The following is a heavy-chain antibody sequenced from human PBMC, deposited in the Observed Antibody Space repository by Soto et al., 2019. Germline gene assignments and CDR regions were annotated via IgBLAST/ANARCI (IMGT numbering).Heavy chain of an antibody. CDR1: GYTFTSYW. J-gene: IGHJ4*02. Sequence: GESLKISCNASGYTFTSYWIGWVRQMPGKGLEWMGIIYPSNSETRFSPSFQGQVTLSADKSIFTAYLQWSSLKASGTAIYYCARQAYHYDTYSFGYWGQGTLVTSPQ. CDR3: ARQAYHYDTYSFGY. V-gene: IGHV5-51*01. CDR2: IYPSNSET. D-gene: IGHD3-22*01.